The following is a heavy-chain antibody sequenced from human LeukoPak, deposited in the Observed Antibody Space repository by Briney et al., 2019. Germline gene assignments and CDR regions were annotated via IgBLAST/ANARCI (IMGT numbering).Heavy chain of an antibody. Sequence: GGSLRLSCAASGFTFSSYAMHWVRQAPGKGLEWVAVISYDGSNKYYADSVKGRFTISRDNSKNTLYLQMNSLRAEDTAVYYCAREPWSGDYLDYWGQGTLVTVSS. V-gene: IGHV3-30-3*01. CDR2: ISYDGSNK. CDR1: GFTFSSYA. CDR3: AREPWSGDYLDY. J-gene: IGHJ4*02. D-gene: IGHD3-3*01.